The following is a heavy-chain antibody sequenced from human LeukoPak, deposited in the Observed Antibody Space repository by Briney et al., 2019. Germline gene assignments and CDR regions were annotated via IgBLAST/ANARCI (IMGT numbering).Heavy chain of an antibody. CDR3: ARDQLYMDV. CDR2: IYHSGTT. J-gene: IGHJ6*03. Sequence: PSETLSLTCTVSGYSISSGYYWVWIRQPPGQGLEWIGCIYHSGTTYYNPSLKSRITISVDTSKNQFSLKLSSVTAADTAMYYCARDQLYMDVWGKGTTVTVSS. V-gene: IGHV4-38-2*02. CDR1: GYSISSGYY. D-gene: IGHD2-2*01.